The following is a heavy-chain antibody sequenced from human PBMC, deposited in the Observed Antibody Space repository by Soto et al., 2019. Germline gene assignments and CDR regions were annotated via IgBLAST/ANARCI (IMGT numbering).Heavy chain of an antibody. J-gene: IGHJ4*02. Sequence: PSETLSLTCTVSSAPVSSTTYTWGWIRQPPGKGLEWVASVYYGGRSYYNPSLKSRVTISVDTSKNQFSLKLTSVTAADTAVYYCARDARGDEAPMDYWGQGTLVTVSS. CDR1: SAPVSSTTYT. CDR2: VYYGGRS. V-gene: IGHV4-39*07. D-gene: IGHD3-10*01. CDR3: ARDARGDEAPMDY.